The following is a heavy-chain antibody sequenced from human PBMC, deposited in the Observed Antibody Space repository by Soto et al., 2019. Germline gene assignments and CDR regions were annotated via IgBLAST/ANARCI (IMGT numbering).Heavy chain of an antibody. CDR3: ARGYDSSGKLDY. J-gene: IGHJ4*02. D-gene: IGHD3-22*01. Sequence: SLRLSCAASGFTFSSYGMHWVRQAPGKGLEWVAVIWYDGSNKNYADSVKGRFTITRDNSKNTLYLQMNSLRDEDTAVYYCARGYDSSGKLDYWGQGTLVTVSS. V-gene: IGHV3-33*01. CDR2: IWYDGSNK. CDR1: GFTFSSYG.